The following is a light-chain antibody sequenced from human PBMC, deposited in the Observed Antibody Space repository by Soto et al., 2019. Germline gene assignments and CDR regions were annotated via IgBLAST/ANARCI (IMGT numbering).Light chain of an antibody. V-gene: IGKV3-20*01. Sequence: ETVLTQSPGTLSLSPWERATLSCRASQSVTNSYLAWFQQKPGQAPRLLIFGALSRATGIPDRFSGSGSGTDFTLTISRLEPEDFAVYYCQQYATSPWTFGQGTKVDIK. CDR3: QQYATSPWT. CDR1: QSVTNSY. J-gene: IGKJ1*01. CDR2: GAL.